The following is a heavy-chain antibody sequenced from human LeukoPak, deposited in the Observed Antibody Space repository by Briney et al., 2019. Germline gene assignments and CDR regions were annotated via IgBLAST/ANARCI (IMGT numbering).Heavy chain of an antibody. Sequence: GGTLRLSCAASGFTFSSYSMNWVRQAPGKGLEWVSSISSSSSYIYYADSVKGRFTISRDNAKNSLYLQMNSLRAEDTAVYYCARDSRVATITYYYYMDVWGKGTTVTVSS. CDR3: ARDSRVATITYYYYMDV. CDR1: GFTFSSYS. J-gene: IGHJ6*03. V-gene: IGHV3-21*01. CDR2: ISSSSSYI. D-gene: IGHD5-12*01.